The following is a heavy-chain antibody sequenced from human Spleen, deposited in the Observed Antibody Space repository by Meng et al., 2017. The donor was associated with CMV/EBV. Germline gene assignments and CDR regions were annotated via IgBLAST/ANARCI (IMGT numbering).Heavy chain of an antibody. Sequence: GGSLRLSCATSGFTFNNFAMSWVRQVPGKGLEWVSLIYSGGSSTAYADSVRGRFTISRDYPKNTLYLQMNRLRPEDTAVYYCGKIDYWGQGTLVTVSS. CDR2: IYSGGSST. V-gene: IGHV3-23*03. CDR3: GKIDY. CDR1: GFTFNNFA. J-gene: IGHJ4*02.